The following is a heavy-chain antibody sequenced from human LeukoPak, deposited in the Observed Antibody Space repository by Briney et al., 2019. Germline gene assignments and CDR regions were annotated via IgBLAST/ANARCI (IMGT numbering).Heavy chain of an antibody. CDR3: ARQYSGYDFFPDY. D-gene: IGHD5-12*01. CDR1: GYTFTGYY. J-gene: IGHJ4*02. CDR2: INPNRGGT. Sequence: ASVKVSCKASGYTFTGYYMHWVRQAPGQGLEWMGWINPNRGGTNYAQKFQGWVTMTRDTSISTAYMELSRLRSDDTAVYYCARQYSGYDFFPDYWGQGTLVTVSS. V-gene: IGHV1-2*04.